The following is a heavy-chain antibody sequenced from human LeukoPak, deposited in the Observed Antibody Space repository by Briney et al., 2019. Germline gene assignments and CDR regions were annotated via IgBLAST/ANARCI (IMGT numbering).Heavy chain of an antibody. V-gene: IGHV3-21*01. CDR3: ARDSSSYAAGSFDY. D-gene: IGHD6-13*01. CDR2: ISSSSSYI. CDR1: GFTFSSYS. J-gene: IGHJ4*02. Sequence: GGSLRLSCAASGFTFSSYSMNWVRQAPGKGLEWVSSISSSSSYIYYADSVKGRFTISRDNAKNSLYLQMNSLRAEDTAVYYCARDSSSYAAGSFDYWGQGTLVTVSS.